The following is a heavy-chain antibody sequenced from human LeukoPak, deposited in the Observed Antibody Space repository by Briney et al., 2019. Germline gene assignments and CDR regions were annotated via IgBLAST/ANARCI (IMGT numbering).Heavy chain of an antibody. J-gene: IGHJ4*02. CDR2: IKSKFDSETR. CDR3: VIDDYYEKSGTRDADFFDY. CDR1: GFTFNQAW. V-gene: IGHV3-15*01. Sequence: GGSLRLSCAGSGFTFNQAWMSWVRQAPGKGLEWVGRIKSKFDSETRDYAAAVKGRFTFSRDDSKNTLYLEMNRLETEDTAVYYCVIDDYYEKSGTRDADFFDYWGQGALVAVSS. D-gene: IGHD3-22*01.